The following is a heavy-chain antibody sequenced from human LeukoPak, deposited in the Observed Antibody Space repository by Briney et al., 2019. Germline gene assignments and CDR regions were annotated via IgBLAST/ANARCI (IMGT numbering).Heavy chain of an antibody. CDR1: GGSISSRSHY. CDR2: MYYSGATYT. J-gene: IGHJ3*02. Sequence: PSETLSLTCTVSGGSISSRSHYWGWIRQPPGKGLEWIGTMYYSGATYTYHNPSVKSRVTISVDTSESQFPLRLSSVTAADTAVYYCARWVTSTTTGAFDMWGQGTMVTVSS. V-gene: IGHV4-39*01. CDR3: ARWVTSTTTGAFDM. D-gene: IGHD1-1*01.